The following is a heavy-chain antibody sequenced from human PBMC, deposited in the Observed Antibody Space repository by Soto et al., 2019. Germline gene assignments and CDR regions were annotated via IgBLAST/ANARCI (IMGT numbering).Heavy chain of an antibody. CDR2: LSDSGGSI. CDR3: AKVSSSWYAGFFDL. J-gene: IGHJ4*02. D-gene: IGHD6-13*01. Sequence: EVQLLESGGGLVQPGGSLRLSCTASGFTFSRHAMTWVRQAPGKGLEWVSGLSDSGGSIYYPDSVKGRFTISRDNSMNTLYLQMNTLRAEDTAIYYCAKVSSSWYAGFFDLWGQGTLVTVSS. V-gene: IGHV3-23*01. CDR1: GFTFSRHA.